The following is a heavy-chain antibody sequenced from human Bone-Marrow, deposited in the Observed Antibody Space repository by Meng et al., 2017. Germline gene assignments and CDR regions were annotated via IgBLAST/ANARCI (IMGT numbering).Heavy chain of an antibody. CDR2: IYYSGST. Sequence: SETLSLTCTVSGGSISSYYWSCIRQPPEKGLEWIGYIYYSGSTNYNPSLKSRVTISVDTSKNQFSLKLSSVTAADTAVYYCAREVGRRGDYGDDVSFDPWGQGTLVTVSS. CDR3: AREVGRRGDYGDDVSFDP. J-gene: IGHJ5*02. CDR1: GGSISSYY. V-gene: IGHV4-59*01. D-gene: IGHD4-17*01.